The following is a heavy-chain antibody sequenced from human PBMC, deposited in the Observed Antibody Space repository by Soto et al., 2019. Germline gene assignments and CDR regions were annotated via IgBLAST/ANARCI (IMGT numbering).Heavy chain of an antibody. J-gene: IGHJ6*02. CDR2: LWYDGSNK. Sequence: GGSLRLSCAASGFTFSSYGMHWVRQAPGKGLEWVAVLWYDGSNKYYADSVKGRFTISRDNSKNTLYLQMNSLRAEDTAVYYYASVNYGDPLGYYYGMDVWGQGTTVTVSS. D-gene: IGHD4-17*01. CDR3: ASVNYGDPLGYYYGMDV. V-gene: IGHV3-33*01. CDR1: GFTFSSYG.